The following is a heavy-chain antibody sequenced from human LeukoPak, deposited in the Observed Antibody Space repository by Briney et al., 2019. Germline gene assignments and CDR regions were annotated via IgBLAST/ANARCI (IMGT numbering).Heavy chain of an antibody. Sequence: PSETLSLTCTVSGGSISSSSYYWGWIRQPPGKGLEWIGSIYYSGSTYYNPSLKSRVTISVDTSKNQFSLKLSSVTAADTAVYYCANGPTSSGWFSFFDYWGQGTLVTVSS. D-gene: IGHD6-19*01. CDR1: GGSISSSSYY. CDR3: ANGPTSSGWFSFFDY. V-gene: IGHV4-39*01. J-gene: IGHJ4*02. CDR2: IYYSGST.